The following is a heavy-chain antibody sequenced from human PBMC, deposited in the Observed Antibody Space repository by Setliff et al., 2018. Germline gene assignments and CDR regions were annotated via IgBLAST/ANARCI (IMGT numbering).Heavy chain of an antibody. V-gene: IGHV1-18*04. CDR1: GFRFTSFG. J-gene: IGHJ4*02. D-gene: IGHD3-16*01. CDR3: TRSRGPRVVLAADFDF. CDR2: ISPYSGES. Sequence: ASVKVSCKTSGFRFTSFGFSWVRQAPGQGLEWMGWISPYSGESNYAQKFQDRLTVTADTSTKTIYMELRSLTSDDTAVYFCTRSRGPRVVLAADFDFWGQGTQVTVSS.